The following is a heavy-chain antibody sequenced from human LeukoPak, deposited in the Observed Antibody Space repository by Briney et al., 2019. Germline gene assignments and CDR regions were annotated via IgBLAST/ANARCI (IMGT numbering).Heavy chain of an antibody. CDR1: WFTVSSNY. V-gene: IGHV3-53*01. CDR2: IYSGGST. CDR3: ARSPGAVAADAFDI. Sequence: PGGSLRLSCAASWFTVSSNYMSWVRQAPGEGLEWVSVIYSGGSTYYADSVKGRFTTSRDNSKNTLYLQMNSLRAEDTAVYYCARSPGAVAADAFDIWGQGTMVTVSS. D-gene: IGHD6-19*01. J-gene: IGHJ3*02.